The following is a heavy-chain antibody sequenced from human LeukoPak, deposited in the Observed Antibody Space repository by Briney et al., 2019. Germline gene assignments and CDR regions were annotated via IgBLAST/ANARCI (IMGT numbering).Heavy chain of an antibody. CDR1: GGSVSNYRYY. CDR3: ARHAGMTMASLFFDY. D-gene: IGHD4/OR15-4a*01. J-gene: IGHJ4*02. CDR2: LYYTGST. Sequence: PSETLSLTCNVSGGSVSNYRYYWGWIRQPPGKGLEWIGSLYYTGSTYHNPSLGGRVATSVDTSKNQISLRLSSVTAADTAVYYCARHAGMTMASLFFDYWGQGTLVTVSP. V-gene: IGHV4-39*01.